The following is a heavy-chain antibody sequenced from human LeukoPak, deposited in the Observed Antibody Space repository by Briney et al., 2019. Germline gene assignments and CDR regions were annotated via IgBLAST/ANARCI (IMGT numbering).Heavy chain of an antibody. J-gene: IGHJ3*02. Sequence: SETLSLTCTVSGGSISSYYWSWIRQPAGKGLEWIGRIYTSGSTNYNPSLKSRVTMSVDTSKNQFSLELSSVTAADTAVYYCARDREYDFWSGYSLHAFDIWGQGTMVTVSS. CDR1: GGSISSYY. V-gene: IGHV4-4*07. D-gene: IGHD3-3*01. CDR3: ARDREYDFWSGYSLHAFDI. CDR2: IYTSGST.